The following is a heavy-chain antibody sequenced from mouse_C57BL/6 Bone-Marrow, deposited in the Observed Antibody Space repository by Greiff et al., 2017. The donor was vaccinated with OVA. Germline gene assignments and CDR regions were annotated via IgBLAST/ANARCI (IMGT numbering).Heavy chain of an antibody. CDR3: GRGDGYDWYFDV. Sequence: EVQLQQSGPELVKPGASVKISCKASGYTFTDYYMNWVKQSHGKSLEWIGDINPNNGGTSYNQKFKGKATLTVDKSSSTAYMELRSLTSEDSAVDYCGRGDGYDWYFDVWGTGTTVTVSS. V-gene: IGHV1-26*01. D-gene: IGHD2-2*01. J-gene: IGHJ1*03. CDR1: GYTFTDYY. CDR2: INPNNGGT.